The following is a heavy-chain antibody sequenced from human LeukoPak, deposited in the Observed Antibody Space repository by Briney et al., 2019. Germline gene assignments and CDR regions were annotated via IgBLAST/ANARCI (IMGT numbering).Heavy chain of an antibody. CDR2: INHSGST. J-gene: IGHJ3*02. V-gene: IGHV4-34*01. CDR1: GGSFSGYY. CDR3: ASSNSGYDQMNDAFDI. D-gene: IGHD5-12*01. Sequence: PSETLSLTCAVYGGSFSGYYWSWIRQPPGKGLEWIGEINHSGSTNYNPSLKSRVTISVDTSKNQFSLKLGSVTAADTAVYYCASSNSGYDQMNDAFDIWGQGTMVTVSS.